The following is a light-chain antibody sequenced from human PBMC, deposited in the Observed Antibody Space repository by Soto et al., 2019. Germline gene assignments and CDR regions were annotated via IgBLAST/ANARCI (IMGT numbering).Light chain of an antibody. CDR3: QQPGNWPFLT. CDR2: DAS. CDR1: QSVSSY. Sequence: EIVLTQSPATLSLSPEERATLSCRSSQSVSSYLAWYQQKPGQAPRLLIYDASNRATGIPARFSGSGSGTDFTLTISSLEPEDFAVYYCQQPGNWPFLTFGGGTKVEIK. J-gene: IGKJ4*01. V-gene: IGKV3-11*01.